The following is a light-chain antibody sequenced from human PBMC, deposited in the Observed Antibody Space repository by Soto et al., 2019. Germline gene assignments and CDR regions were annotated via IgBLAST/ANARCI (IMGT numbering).Light chain of an antibody. CDR2: DAS. J-gene: IGKJ1*01. V-gene: IGKV3-15*01. Sequence: EIIMTQSPDIVSVSPGEXATLSCRASQSVSSRLAWYQQKPGQAPRLLIHDASTRATGVPARFSGSGSGTEFTLTINSLQAEDFAIYYCQHYNNWPPWTFGQGTKVEIK. CDR1: QSVSSR. CDR3: QHYNNWPPWT.